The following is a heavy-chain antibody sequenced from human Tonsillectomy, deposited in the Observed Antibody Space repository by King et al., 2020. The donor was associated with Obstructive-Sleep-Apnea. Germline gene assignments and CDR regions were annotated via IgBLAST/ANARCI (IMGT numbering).Heavy chain of an antibody. D-gene: IGHD3-16*01. Sequence: VQLQESGPGQVKPSETLSLTCSVSGYSISSGYYWGWIRQPPGKGLEWIGSIYHSGSTYHNPSLKSRVTMSVDTSKNQFSLKLSSVTAADTAVYYCARDGDYGMDVWGQGTTVIVSS. CDR1: GYSISSGYY. CDR2: IYHSGST. J-gene: IGHJ6*02. V-gene: IGHV4-38-2*02. CDR3: ARDGDYGMDV.